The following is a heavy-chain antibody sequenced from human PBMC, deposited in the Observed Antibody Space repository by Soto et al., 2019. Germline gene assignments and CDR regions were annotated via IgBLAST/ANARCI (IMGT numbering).Heavy chain of an antibody. Sequence: QVQLQESGPGLVKPSQTLSLTCTVSGGSISSGDYYWSWIRQHPGKGLEWIGYIYYSGSTYYNPSLKSRVTRSVDTSKNQFPLKLSSVTAADTAVYYCARWWSGSRQGFDPWGQGTLVTVSS. D-gene: IGHD3-3*01. V-gene: IGHV4-31*03. CDR3: ARWWSGSRQGFDP. J-gene: IGHJ5*02. CDR2: IYYSGST. CDR1: GGSISSGDYY.